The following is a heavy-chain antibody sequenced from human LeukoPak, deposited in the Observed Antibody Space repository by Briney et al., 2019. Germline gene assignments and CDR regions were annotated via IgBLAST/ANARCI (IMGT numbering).Heavy chain of an antibody. CDR3: VRDLAVAAS. CDR1: GFTFSSYA. J-gene: IGHJ5*02. D-gene: IGHD6-19*01. V-gene: IGHV3-48*01. CDR2: ITYSGSET. Sequence: PGGSLRLSCAASGFTFSSYAMSWVRQAPGKGLEWLSYITYSGSETHYADSVRGRFTISRDNGKDSLYLQMNSLRADDTAVYYCVRDLAVAASWGRGTLVTVSS.